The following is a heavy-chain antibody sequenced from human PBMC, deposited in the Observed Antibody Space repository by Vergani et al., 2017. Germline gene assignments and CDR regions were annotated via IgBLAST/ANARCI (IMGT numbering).Heavy chain of an antibody. CDR3: AKRSSGWYPPDYYYGMDV. CDR2: ISGSDGST. J-gene: IGHJ6*02. V-gene: IGHV3-23*01. Sequence: EVQLLESGGGLVQPGGSLRLSCAASGFTFSSYAMSWVRQAPGKGLEWVSAISGSDGSTYYADSVKGRFTISRDNSKNTLYLQMNSLRAEDTAVYYCAKRSSGWYPPDYYYGMDVWGQGTTVTVSS. CDR1: GFTFSSYA. D-gene: IGHD6-19*01.